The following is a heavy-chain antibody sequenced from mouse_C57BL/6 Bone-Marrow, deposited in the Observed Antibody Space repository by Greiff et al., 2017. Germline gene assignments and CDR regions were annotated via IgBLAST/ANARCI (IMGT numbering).Heavy chain of an antibody. CDR1: GFNIKDDY. J-gene: IGHJ3*01. Sequence: EVQLQQSGAELVRPGASVKLSCTASGFNIKDDYMHWVKQRPEQGLEWIGWIDPENGDTKYASKFQGKATIAVDTSSNTAYLQLSSLTSEDTAVYCCTRIAYGGQGTLVTVSA. CDR3: TRIAY. V-gene: IGHV14-4*01. CDR2: IDPENGDT.